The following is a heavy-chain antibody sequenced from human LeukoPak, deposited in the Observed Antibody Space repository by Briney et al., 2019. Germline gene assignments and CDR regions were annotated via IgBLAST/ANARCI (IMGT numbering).Heavy chain of an antibody. D-gene: IGHD3-16*01. J-gene: IGHJ6*03. CDR3: AKEPKKPMITYGSGGSYYCYMDV. CDR2: IRFVDSSK. CDR1: GFTFSSYE. V-gene: IGHV3-48*03. Sequence: GGSLRLSCAASGFTFSSYEMNWVRQAPGKGLEWISYIRFVDSSKSYADSVKGRFTISRDNAENSLYLEMNNLRAEDTAVYYCAKEPKKPMITYGSGGSYYCYMDVWGKGTTVTISS.